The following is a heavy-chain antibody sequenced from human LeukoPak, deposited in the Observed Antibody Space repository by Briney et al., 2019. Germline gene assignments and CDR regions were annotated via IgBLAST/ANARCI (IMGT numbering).Heavy chain of an antibody. CDR2: ISNSDAKT. CDR1: GFTFSSYA. Sequence: GGSLRLSCAASGFTFSSYAMSWVRQTPGKGLEWVSTISNSDAKTYYADSVKGRFTISRDNSKNTLYLQMNSLTAEDTAIFYCAKATGTLTNWGQGILVTVSS. J-gene: IGHJ4*02. CDR3: AKATGTLTN. V-gene: IGHV3-23*01. D-gene: IGHD1-1*01.